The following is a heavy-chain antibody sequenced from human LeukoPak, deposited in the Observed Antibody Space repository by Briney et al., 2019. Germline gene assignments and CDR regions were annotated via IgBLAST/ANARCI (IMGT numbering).Heavy chain of an antibody. CDR3: ARDSPYGSGSYYIDAFDI. D-gene: IGHD3-10*01. J-gene: IGHJ3*02. V-gene: IGHV1-18*01. CDR1: GYTFTSYG. CDR2: ISAYNGNT. Sequence: ASVKVSCKASGYTFTSYGISWVRQAPGQGLEWMGWISAYNGNTNYAQKLQGRVTMTTDTSTSTAYMELRSLRSDDTAVYYCARDSPYGSGSYYIDAFDIWGQGTMVTVSS.